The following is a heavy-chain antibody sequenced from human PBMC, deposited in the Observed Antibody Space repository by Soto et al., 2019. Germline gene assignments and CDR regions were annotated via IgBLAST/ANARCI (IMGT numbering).Heavy chain of an antibody. J-gene: IGHJ4*02. V-gene: IGHV3-7*05. CDR1: GFTFSSYW. D-gene: IGHD5-12*01. CDR2: IKQDGGEK. CDR3: ARESAYSGYDIDY. Sequence: EVQLVESGRGLVQPGGSLRLSCAASGFTFSSYWMSWVRQAPGKGLEWVANIKQDGGEKHYVDSVKGRFTISRDNAKNSLYLQMNSLRAEDTAVYYCARESAYSGYDIDYWGQGTLVTVSS.